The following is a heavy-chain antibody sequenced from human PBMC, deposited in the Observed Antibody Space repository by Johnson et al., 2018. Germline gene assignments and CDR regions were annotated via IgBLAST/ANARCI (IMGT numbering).Heavy chain of an antibody. Sequence: VQLQESGGGLVQPGGSLKLSCAASGFSFSGSPMHWVRQASGKGLAWVGRIRSKANNSAIEYGASVKGRFTISRDDSKNTAYLQMNSLKTEDTAVYYCTRSDYSGTYFSWGQGTRVTVSS. CDR1: GFSFSGSP. D-gene: IGHD1-26*01. V-gene: IGHV3-73*01. J-gene: IGHJ1*01. CDR3: TRSDYSGTYFS. CDR2: IRSKANNSAI.